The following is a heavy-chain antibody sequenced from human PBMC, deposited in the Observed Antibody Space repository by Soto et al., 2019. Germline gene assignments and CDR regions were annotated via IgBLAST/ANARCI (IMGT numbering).Heavy chain of an antibody. Sequence: SVKVSCKASGFTFTSSAMQWVRQARGQRLEWIGWIVVGSGNTNYAQKFQERVTITRDMSTSTAYMEMSSLRSEDTAVYYCARDRLYMVRGVIIKDYSDYWGQGTLVTVSS. CDR1: GFTFTSSA. V-gene: IGHV1-58*02. CDR3: ARDRLYMVRGVIIKDYSDY. D-gene: IGHD3-10*01. J-gene: IGHJ4*02. CDR2: IVVGSGNT.